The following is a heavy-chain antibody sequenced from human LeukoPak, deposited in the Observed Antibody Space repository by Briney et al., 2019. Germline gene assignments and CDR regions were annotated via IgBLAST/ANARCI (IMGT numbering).Heavy chain of an antibody. CDR3: ASVNIRGYSSHY. D-gene: IGHD5-18*01. CDR2: IYYSGST. Sequence: SSETLSLACTVSGGSISSSSYYWGWIRQPPGKGLERIGGIYYSGSTYYNPSLKSRVTISVDTSKNQFSLKLSSVTAADTAVYYCASVNIRGYSSHYWGQGTLVTVSS. CDR1: GGSISSSSYY. V-gene: IGHV4-39*01. J-gene: IGHJ4*02.